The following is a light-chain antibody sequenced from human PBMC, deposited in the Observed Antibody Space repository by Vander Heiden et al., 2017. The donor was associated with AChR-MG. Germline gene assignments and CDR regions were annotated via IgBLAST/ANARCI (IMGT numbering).Light chain of an antibody. CDR2: DAS. Sequence: EIVLTQSPATLSLSPGERATLSCRASQSVSSYLAWYQQKPGQAPRLLIYDASNRVTGIPARFSGSGSGTDFTLTISSLEPEDFAVSYCQERSNWPRTFGQGSKLEIK. CDR1: QSVSSY. CDR3: QERSNWPRT. J-gene: IGKJ2*01. V-gene: IGKV3-11*01.